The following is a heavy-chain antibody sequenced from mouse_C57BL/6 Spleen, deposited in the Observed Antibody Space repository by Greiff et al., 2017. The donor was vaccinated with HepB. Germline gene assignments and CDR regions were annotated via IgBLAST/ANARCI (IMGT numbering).Heavy chain of an antibody. CDR3: AKNPYGSSYMDY. CDR1: GFSLTSYG. Sequence: VHLVESGPGLVQPSQSLSITCTVSGFSLTSYGVHWVRQSPGKGLEWLGVIWRGGSTDYNAAFMSRLSITKDNSKSQVFFKMNSLQADDTAIYYCAKNPYGSSYMDYWGQGTSVTVSS. D-gene: IGHD1-1*01. V-gene: IGHV2-5*01. J-gene: IGHJ4*01. CDR2: IWRGGST.